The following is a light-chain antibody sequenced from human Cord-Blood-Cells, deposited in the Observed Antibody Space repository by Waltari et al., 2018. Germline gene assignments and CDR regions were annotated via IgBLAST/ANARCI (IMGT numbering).Light chain of an antibody. CDR1: QSISRY. J-gene: IGKJ4*01. V-gene: IGKV1-39*01. CDR2: AAS. CDR3: QQSYSTPLT. Sequence: IQMTQSPSSLSASVGDRVTITCRASQSISRYLNWYQQKPGKAPKLLIYAASSLQSGVPSRFNGSGSGRDFTLTISSLQHEDCATYYCQQSYSTPLTVGGGTKVEIK.